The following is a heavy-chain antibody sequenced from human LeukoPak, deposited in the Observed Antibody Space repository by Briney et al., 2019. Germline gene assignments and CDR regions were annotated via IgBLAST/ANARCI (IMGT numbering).Heavy chain of an antibody. CDR2: IYYSGXT. CDR1: YX. CDR3: GXXXXXXXXXXXY. V-gene: IGHV4-59*12. J-gene: IGHJ4*02. Sequence: YXXXXIRXXXGXGLXXIGYIYYSGXTNXNPSLKSRVTISVDXXXNQFSLKRSSVTAADTAVYYCGXXXXXXXXXXXYWGXXXXXTVSS.